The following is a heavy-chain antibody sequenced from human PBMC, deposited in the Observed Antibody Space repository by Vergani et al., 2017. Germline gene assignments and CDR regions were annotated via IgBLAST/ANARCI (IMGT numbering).Heavy chain of an antibody. D-gene: IGHD2-21*02. V-gene: IGHV3-53*01. CDR3: ARNRGVVTAIHWFDP. CDR1: GFTVSSNY. J-gene: IGHJ5*02. CDR2: IYSGGST. Sequence: EVQLVESGGGLIQPGGSLRLSCAASGFTVSSNYMSWVRQAPGKGLEWVSVIYSGGSTYYADSVKGRFTISRDNSKNTLYLQMNSLRAEDTAVYYCARNRGVVTAIHWFDPWGQGTLVTVSS.